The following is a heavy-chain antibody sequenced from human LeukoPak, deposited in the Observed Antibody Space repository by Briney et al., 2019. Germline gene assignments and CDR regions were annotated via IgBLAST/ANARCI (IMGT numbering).Heavy chain of an antibody. V-gene: IGHV4-61*01. CDR1: GYSISSGHY. J-gene: IGHJ6*03. Sequence: SETLSLTCTVSGYSISSGHYWSWIRQPPGKGLEWIGNIYYSGSTNYNPSLKSRVTISVDTSKNQFSLKLSSVTAADTAVYYCTRGSIAYYYMDVWGKGTTVTISS. D-gene: IGHD3-22*01. CDR2: IYYSGST. CDR3: TRGSIAYYYMDV.